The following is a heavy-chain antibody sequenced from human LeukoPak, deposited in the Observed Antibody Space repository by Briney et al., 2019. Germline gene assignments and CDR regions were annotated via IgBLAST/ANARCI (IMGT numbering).Heavy chain of an antibody. J-gene: IGHJ4*02. CDR2: INPSGGNT. V-gene: IGHV1-46*01. D-gene: IGHD2-2*02. CDR3: ARGIVVVPAAIAALPAYYFDY. CDR1: GYTFTSYY. Sequence: ASVKVSCKASGYTFTSYYMHWVRQAPGQGLEWMGIINPSGGNTGYAQKFQGRVTMTRNTSISTAYMELSSLRSEDTAVYYCARGIVVVPAAIAALPAYYFDYWGQGTLVTVSS.